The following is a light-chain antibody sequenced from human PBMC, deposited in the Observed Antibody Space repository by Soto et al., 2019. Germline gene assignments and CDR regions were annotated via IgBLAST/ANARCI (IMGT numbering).Light chain of an antibody. J-gene: IGKJ1*01. CDR1: QSLLHSNGYNY. CDR2: LGS. V-gene: IGKV2-28*01. CDR3: MQAIQTPRT. Sequence: DIVMTQSPLSLPVTPGEPASISCRSSQSLLHSNGYNYLDWYLPKPGQSPQLLIYLGSNRAYGVPDRFSGSGSGTDFTLKISRVEAEDVGVYYCMQAIQTPRTFGQGTKVEIK.